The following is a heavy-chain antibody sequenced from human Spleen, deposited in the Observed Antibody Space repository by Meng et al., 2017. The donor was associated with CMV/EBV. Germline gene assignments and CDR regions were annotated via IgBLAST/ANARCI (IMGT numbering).Heavy chain of an antibody. V-gene: IGHV3-23*03. D-gene: IGHD2-2*01. CDR3: AKWSFLKEVAPAAPTPQH. J-gene: IGHJ1*01. CDR2: TYSGESDT. CDR1: GFTFSNYA. Sequence: GGSLRLSCAASGFTFSNYAMSWVRQAPGKGLEWVSVTYSGESDTYCADSVKGRFTISRDNSESTLYLQMISLRAEDTAVYYCAKWSFLKEVAPAAPTPQHWGQGTLVTVSS.